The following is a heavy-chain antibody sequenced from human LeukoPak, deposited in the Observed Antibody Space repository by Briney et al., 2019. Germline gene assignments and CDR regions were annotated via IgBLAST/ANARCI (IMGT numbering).Heavy chain of an antibody. D-gene: IGHD3-16*01. V-gene: IGHV4-34*01. CDR1: GGSFSGYY. J-gene: IGHJ4*02. Sequence: SETLSLTCAVYGGSFSGYYWSWIRQPPGKGLEWIGEINHSGSTNYNPSLKSRVTISVDTSKNQFSLKLSSVTAADTAVYYCASEGGVREKPFDYWGQRTLVTVSS. CDR3: ASEGGVREKPFDY. CDR2: INHSGST.